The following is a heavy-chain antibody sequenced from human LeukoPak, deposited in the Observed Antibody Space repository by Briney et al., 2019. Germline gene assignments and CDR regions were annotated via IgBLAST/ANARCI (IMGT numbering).Heavy chain of an antibody. J-gene: IGHJ4*02. V-gene: IGHV3-33*01. CDR2: IWYDGSNK. CDR3: ARGQGGPAGKGYYFDH. Sequence: GRSLRLSCAASGFTFSSHCMQWVRQAPGKGLEWVAVIWYDGSNKYYTDSVKGRFTISRDNSKNTLYLQMNSLRGEDTAVYYCARGQGGPAGKGYYFDHWGQGTLVTVSS. D-gene: IGHD6-13*01. CDR1: GFTFSSHC.